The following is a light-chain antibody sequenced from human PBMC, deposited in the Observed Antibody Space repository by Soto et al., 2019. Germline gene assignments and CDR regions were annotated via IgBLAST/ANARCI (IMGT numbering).Light chain of an antibody. V-gene: IGLV2-8*01. Sequence: QSALTQPPSASGSPGQSVTISCTGTSSDVGGYNYVSWYQQHPGKAPKLMIYEVSKRPSGFPDRFSGSKSGNTASLTVSGLQAEDEADYYCSSYVGSNNFVFGTGTKLTVL. CDR3: SSYVGSNNFV. CDR2: EVS. CDR1: SSDVGGYNY. J-gene: IGLJ1*01.